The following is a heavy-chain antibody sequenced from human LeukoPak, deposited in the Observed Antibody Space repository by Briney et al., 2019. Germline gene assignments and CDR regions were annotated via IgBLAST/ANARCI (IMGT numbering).Heavy chain of an antibody. CDR2: ISGSGAST. J-gene: IGHJ4*02. D-gene: IGHD1-26*01. V-gene: IGHV3-23*01. Sequence: GGSLRLSCLTSGFTLSTNAMSWVRQAPGKGLEWISGISGSGASTYYADSVKGRFTISRDDSRNTLYLQMNSLRGDDTAVYYGAKDVGKWESLHFFDYWGQGTLVTVSS. CDR1: GFTLSTNA. CDR3: AKDVGKWESLHFFDY.